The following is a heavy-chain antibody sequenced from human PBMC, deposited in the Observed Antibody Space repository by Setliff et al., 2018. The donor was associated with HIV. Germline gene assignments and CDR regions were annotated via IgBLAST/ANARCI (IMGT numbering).Heavy chain of an antibody. Sequence: SETLSLTCTVSGGSISSYYWSWIRQPAGKGLEWIGRTYASGRTNYNPSLKSRVTLSVDTSKNQFSLKVTSVTAADTAVYYCAREIQFSATTYYYYYMDDWGSGTTVTVSS. J-gene: IGHJ6*03. CDR3: AREIQFSATTYYYYYMDD. CDR2: TYASGRT. D-gene: IGHD5-18*01. V-gene: IGHV4-4*07. CDR1: GGSISSYY.